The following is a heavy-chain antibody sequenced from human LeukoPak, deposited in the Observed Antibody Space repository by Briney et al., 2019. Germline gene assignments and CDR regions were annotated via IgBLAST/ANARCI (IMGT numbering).Heavy chain of an antibody. J-gene: IGHJ4*02. D-gene: IGHD3-9*01. Sequence: GGCLRLSWAPSAPTFSSSSINWVSQPPRDWREWVSYISSSSSYIYYADSVKGRFTISRDNAKNSLYLQMNSLRAEDTAVYYCARDYILTGYHDYWGQGTLVTVSS. V-gene: IGHV3-21*01. CDR3: ARDYILTGYHDY. CDR2: ISSSSSYI. CDR1: APTFSSSS.